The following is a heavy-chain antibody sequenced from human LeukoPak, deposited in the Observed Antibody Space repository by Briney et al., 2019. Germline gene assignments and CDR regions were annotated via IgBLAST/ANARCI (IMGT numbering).Heavy chain of an antibody. V-gene: IGHV3-7*01. CDR2: IKQDGSEK. J-gene: IGHJ4*02. Sequence: AGGSLRLSCAASGFTFSDYYMSWVRQAPGKGLEWVANIKQDGSEKYYVDSVKGRFTISRDNAKNSLYLQMNSLRAEDTAVYYCARDAYDSSGYYLDYFDYWGQGTLVTVSS. D-gene: IGHD3-22*01. CDR3: ARDAYDSSGYYLDYFDY. CDR1: GFTFSDYY.